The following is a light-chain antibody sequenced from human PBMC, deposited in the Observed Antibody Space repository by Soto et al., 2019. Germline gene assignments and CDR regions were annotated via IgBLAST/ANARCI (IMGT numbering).Light chain of an antibody. CDR1: SGYSNYK. Sequence: QPVLTQPPSASASLGASVTLTCTLSSGYSNYKVDWYQQRPGKGPRFVMRVGTGGIVGSKGDGIPDRFSVLGSGLNRYLAIKNVQEEDESEYHCGADHGSGSKYVVFGGGTKLTVL. CDR3: GADHGSGSKYVV. V-gene: IGLV9-49*03. CDR2: VGTGGIVG. J-gene: IGLJ2*01.